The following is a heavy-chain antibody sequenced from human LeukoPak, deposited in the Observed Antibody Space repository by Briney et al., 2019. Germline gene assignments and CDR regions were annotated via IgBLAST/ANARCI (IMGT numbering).Heavy chain of an antibody. CDR3: ARGDGGYYYGMDV. Sequence: GGSLRLSCAASGFTFSTYEVNWVRQAPGKGLEWISYISSSGSTRYYADSVKGRSTISRDNAKNSLYLQLNNLRAEDTAVYYCARGDGGYYYGMDVWGKGTTVTVSS. D-gene: IGHD2-21*01. CDR2: ISSSGSTR. V-gene: IGHV3-48*03. J-gene: IGHJ6*04. CDR1: GFTFSTYE.